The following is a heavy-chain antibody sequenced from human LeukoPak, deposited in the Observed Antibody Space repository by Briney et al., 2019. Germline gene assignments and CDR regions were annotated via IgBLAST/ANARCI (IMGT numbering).Heavy chain of an antibody. J-gene: IGHJ4*02. CDR1: GFTFSSYA. D-gene: IGHD1-26*01. CDR2: ISYDGSNK. Sequence: GGSLRLSCAASGFTFSSYAMHWVRQAPGKGLEWVAVISYDGSNKYYADSVKGRFTISRDNSKNTLYLQMNSLRAEDTAVYYCAREPLGATPGLFDYWGQGTLVTVSS. CDR3: AREPLGATPGLFDY. V-gene: IGHV3-30-3*01.